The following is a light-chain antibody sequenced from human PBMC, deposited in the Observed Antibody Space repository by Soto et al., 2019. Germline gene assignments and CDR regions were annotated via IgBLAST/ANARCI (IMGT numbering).Light chain of an antibody. CDR1: QSVSSN. CDR2: GAS. V-gene: IGKV3-15*01. Sequence: EIVMTQSPATLSVSPGERATLSCRASQSVSSNLAWYQQKPGQAPRLLIYGASTMATGIPARFIGSVSGTEFTLTISRLQSEDFAGYYCQQYNNWPIFTFGPGTKVDIK. J-gene: IGKJ3*01. CDR3: QQYNNWPIFT.